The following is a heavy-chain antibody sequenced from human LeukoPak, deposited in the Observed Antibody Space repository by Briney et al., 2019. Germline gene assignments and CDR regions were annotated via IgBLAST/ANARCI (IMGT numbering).Heavy chain of an antibody. CDR3: ARAGEYNWNDIGSD. J-gene: IGHJ4*02. CDR2: ISYDGSNK. CDR1: GFTFSSYA. D-gene: IGHD1-1*01. Sequence: GGSLRLSCAASGFTFSSYAMHWVRQAPGKGLEWVAVISYDGSNKYYADSVKGRFTISRDSSKNTLYLQMNSLRVEDTAVYYCARAGEYNWNDIGSDWGQGTLVTVSS. V-gene: IGHV3-30-3*01.